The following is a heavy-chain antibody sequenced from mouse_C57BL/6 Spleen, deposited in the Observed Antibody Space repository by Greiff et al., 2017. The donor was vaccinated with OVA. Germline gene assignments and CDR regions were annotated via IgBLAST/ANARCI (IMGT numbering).Heavy chain of an antibody. Sequence: VQLQQSGAELMKPGASVKLSCKATGYTFTGYWIEWVKQRPGHGLEWIGEILPGSGSTNYNEKFKGKATFTADTSSNTAYMQLSSLTTEDSAIYYCARSTYDGYYGLYYFDYWGQGTTLTVSS. CDR1: GYTFTGYW. CDR2: ILPGSGST. D-gene: IGHD2-3*01. CDR3: ARSTYDGYYGLYYFDY. J-gene: IGHJ2*01. V-gene: IGHV1-9*01.